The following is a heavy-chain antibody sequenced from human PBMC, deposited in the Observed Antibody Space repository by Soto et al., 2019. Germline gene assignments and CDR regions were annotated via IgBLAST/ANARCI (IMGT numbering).Heavy chain of an antibody. CDR2: IYYSGST. V-gene: IGHV4-59*08. Sequence: QVQLQESGPGLVKPSETLSLTCTVSGGSISSYYWSWIRQPPGKGLEWIGYIYYSGSTYYNPSLKSRVTISVDTSKNQFSLKLSSVTAADTAVYYCARGSLGSSSAFDIWGQGTMVTVSS. CDR1: GGSISSYY. CDR3: ARGSLGSSSAFDI. D-gene: IGHD6-13*01. J-gene: IGHJ3*02.